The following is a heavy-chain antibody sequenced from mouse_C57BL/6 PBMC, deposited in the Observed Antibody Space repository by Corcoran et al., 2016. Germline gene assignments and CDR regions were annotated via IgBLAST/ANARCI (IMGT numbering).Heavy chain of an antibody. J-gene: IGHJ3*01. D-gene: IGHD2-5*01. CDR1: GYSITSGYY. CDR2: ISYDGSN. Sequence: DVQLQESGPGLVKPSQSLSLTCSVTGYSITSGYYWNWIRQFPGNKLEWMGYISYDGSNNYNPSLKNRISITHDTSKNQFFLKLNSVTTEDTATYYCARGYYYSNWGQGTLVTVSA. V-gene: IGHV3-6*01. CDR3: ARGYYYSN.